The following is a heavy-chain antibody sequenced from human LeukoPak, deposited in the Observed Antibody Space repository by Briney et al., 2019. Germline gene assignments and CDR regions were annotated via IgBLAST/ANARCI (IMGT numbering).Heavy chain of an antibody. Sequence: TGGSLRLSCAASGFTFDDYAMHWVRQAPGKGLEWVSGISRNSGSIGYADSVKGRFTISRDNAKNSLYLQMNSLRAEDTALYYCAKGPRGWYEVYFDYWGQGTLVTVSS. V-gene: IGHV3-9*01. CDR1: GFTFDDYA. CDR3: AKGPRGWYEVYFDY. CDR2: ISRNSGSI. D-gene: IGHD6-19*01. J-gene: IGHJ4*02.